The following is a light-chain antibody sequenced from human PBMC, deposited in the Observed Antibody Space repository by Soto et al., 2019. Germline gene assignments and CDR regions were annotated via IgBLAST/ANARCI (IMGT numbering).Light chain of an antibody. CDR3: RSYTNTRTLIV. Sequence: QSALTQPASVSGSPGQSVTISCTGTSSDIGSYRSVSWYQQHPGKAPKLLISEVSHRPSGVSNRFSGSKSGNTASLTISGLQPEEEATYYCRSYTNTRTLIVFGTGTKVTV. CDR1: SSDIGSYRS. V-gene: IGLV2-14*01. CDR2: EVS. J-gene: IGLJ1*01.